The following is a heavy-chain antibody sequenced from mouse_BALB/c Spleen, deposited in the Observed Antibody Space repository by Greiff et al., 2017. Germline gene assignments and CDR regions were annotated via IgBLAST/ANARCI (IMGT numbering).Heavy chain of an antibody. Sequence: VQLKESGPSLVKPSQTLSLTCSVSGDSFTSGYWNWIRKFPGNKLESMGYISYSGTTYYNPSLKSRISITRDTSKNQYYLQMISVTTEDTATYYCAGGEAYAMDYWGQGTTVTVSS. CDR2: ISYSGTT. J-gene: IGHJ4*01. V-gene: IGHV3-8*02. CDR1: GDSFTSGY. CDR3: AGGEAYAMDY.